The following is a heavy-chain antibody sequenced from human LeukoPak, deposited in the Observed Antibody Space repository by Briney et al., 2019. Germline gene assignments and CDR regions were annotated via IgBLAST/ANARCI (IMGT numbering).Heavy chain of an antibody. CDR3: ARGLYYYDSSGYYQLSWYFDL. V-gene: IGHV3-21*01. Sequence: GGSLRLSCAASGFTFSSYSMNWVRQAPGKGLEWVSSISSSSSYIYYADSVKGRFTISRDNAKNSLYLQMNSLRAKDTAVYYCARGLYYYDSSGYYQLSWYFDLWGRGTLVTVSS. CDR2: ISSSSSYI. CDR1: GFTFSSYS. D-gene: IGHD3-22*01. J-gene: IGHJ2*01.